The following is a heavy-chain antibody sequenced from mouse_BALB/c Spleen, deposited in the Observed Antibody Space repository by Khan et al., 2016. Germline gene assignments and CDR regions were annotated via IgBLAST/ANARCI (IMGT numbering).Heavy chain of an antibody. V-gene: IGHV3-2*02. Sequence: EVQLQESGPGLAKSSQSLSLTCTVTGYAITSDYARNWIRQFPGNKLEWMGYISYSGSTTKNPSLKRRITITRDKSKNQISLRFNFVNTEDTATHCCAEELGWFAYWGQGTLVTVSA. CDR3: AEELGWFAY. J-gene: IGHJ3*01. D-gene: IGHD4-1*01. CDR2: ISYSGST. CDR1: GYAITSDYA.